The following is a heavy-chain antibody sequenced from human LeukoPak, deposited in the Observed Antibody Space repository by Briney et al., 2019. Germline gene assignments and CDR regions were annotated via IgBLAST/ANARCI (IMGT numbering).Heavy chain of an antibody. J-gene: IGHJ4*02. CDR1: GFTFSSYS. D-gene: IGHD6-6*01. V-gene: IGHV3-21*01. CDR3: ARDRTGIAARYFDY. CDR2: ISSSSSYI. Sequence: GGSLRLSCAASGFTFSSYSMNGVRQAPGKGLEWVASISSSSSYIYYADLVKGRFTISRDNAKNYLYLQMNSLRAEDTAVYYCARDRTGIAARYFDYWGQGTLVTVSS.